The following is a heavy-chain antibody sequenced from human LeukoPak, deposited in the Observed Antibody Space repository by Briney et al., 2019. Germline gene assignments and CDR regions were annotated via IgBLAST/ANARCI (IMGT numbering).Heavy chain of an antibody. D-gene: IGHD3-22*01. CDR2: IYPGDSDN. V-gene: IGHV5-51*01. Sequence: GGSLKISWKGSGYSFTSYWIGWVRQMPGKGLEGMGIIYPGDSDNRYSPSFQGHVTISADKSISTAYLQWSSLKASDTAMYSCARSLSYYSTSSGFDYWGQGTLVTVSS. CDR3: ARSLSYYSTSSGFDY. CDR1: GYSFTSYW. J-gene: IGHJ4*02.